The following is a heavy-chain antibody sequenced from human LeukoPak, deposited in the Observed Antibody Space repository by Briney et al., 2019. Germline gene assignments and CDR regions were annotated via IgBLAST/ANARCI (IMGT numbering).Heavy chain of an antibody. Sequence: SETLSLTCAVYGGPFSGYYWSWIRQPPGKGLEWIGEINHSGSTNYNPSLKSRVTISVDTAKNHFSLKLSSVTAADTAVYYCARGRAWFGESTLYYYYYYMDVWGKGTTVTVSS. J-gene: IGHJ6*03. V-gene: IGHV4-34*01. CDR2: INHSGST. D-gene: IGHD3-10*01. CDR1: GGPFSGYY. CDR3: ARGRAWFGESTLYYYYYYMDV.